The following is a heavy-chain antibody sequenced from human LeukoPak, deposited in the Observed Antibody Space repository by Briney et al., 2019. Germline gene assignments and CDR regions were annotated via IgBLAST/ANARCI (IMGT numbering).Heavy chain of an antibody. Sequence: GGSLRLSCAVSVGTFSAYWMAWVRQSPGKGLEWVAEINEDGSVKYYLDSMKGRFTISRDNAKNSLYLQMNSLGAEDTAVYYCAKVPRDSDCYWGQGTLVTVSS. CDR2: INEDGSVK. D-gene: IGHD2-21*02. V-gene: IGHV3-7*01. J-gene: IGHJ4*02. CDR1: VGTFSAYW. CDR3: AKVPRDSDCY.